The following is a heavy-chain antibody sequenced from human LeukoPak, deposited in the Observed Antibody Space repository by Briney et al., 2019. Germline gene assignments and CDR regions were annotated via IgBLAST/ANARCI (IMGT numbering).Heavy chain of an antibody. CDR3: ARVGRNGWDFDH. Sequence: PGGSLRLSCAASGSTFSASWMTWVRQAPGKGLEWVTIINEGGGLTFYVDSVKGRFSISRDNSKNSLSLQMSTLRVEDTAMYYCARVGRNGWDFDHWGQGTLVTVSS. CDR2: INEGGGLT. D-gene: IGHD6-19*01. V-gene: IGHV3-7*01. CDR1: GSTFSASW. J-gene: IGHJ4*02.